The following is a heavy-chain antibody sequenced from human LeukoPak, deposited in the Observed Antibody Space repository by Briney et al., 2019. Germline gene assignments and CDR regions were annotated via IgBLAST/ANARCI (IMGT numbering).Heavy chain of an antibody. J-gene: IGHJ4*02. CDR1: GYSISSGYY. V-gene: IGHV4-38-2*02. Sequence: PSETLSLTCTVSGYSISSGYYWGWIRQPPGKGLEWIGSIYHSGSTYYNPSLKSRVTISVDTSKNQFSPKLSSVTAADTAVYYCARVVNRWLPARDYWGQGTLVTVSS. CDR2: IYHSGST. D-gene: IGHD5-24*01. CDR3: ARVVNRWLPARDY.